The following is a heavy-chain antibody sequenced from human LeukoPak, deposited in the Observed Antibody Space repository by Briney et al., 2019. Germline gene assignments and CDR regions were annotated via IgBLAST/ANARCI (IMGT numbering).Heavy chain of an antibody. CDR1: GFTFSSYA. CDR3: AKDYAAVAGEYYFDY. V-gene: IGHV3-23*01. J-gene: IGHJ4*02. CDR2: ISGSGGST. Sequence: GGPLRLSCAASGFTFSSYAMSWVRQAPGKGLEWVSAISGSGGSTYYADSVKGRFTISRGNSKNTLYLQMNSLRAEDTAVYYCAKDYAAVAGEYYFDYWGQGTLVTVSS. D-gene: IGHD6-19*01.